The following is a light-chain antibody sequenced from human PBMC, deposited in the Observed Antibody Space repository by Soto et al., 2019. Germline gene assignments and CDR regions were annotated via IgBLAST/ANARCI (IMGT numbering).Light chain of an antibody. CDR3: QQYENLPYT. CDR1: QVITNY. V-gene: IGKV1-33*01. Sequence: DIQLTQSASSLSASVGGRVTITCQASQVITNYLNWYQQKPGKAPKLLIYDISTLEIGVPSRFGGSGSGTHFTFTITGLQPEDIATYYCQQYENLPYTFGQGTKLEI. CDR2: DIS. J-gene: IGKJ2*01.